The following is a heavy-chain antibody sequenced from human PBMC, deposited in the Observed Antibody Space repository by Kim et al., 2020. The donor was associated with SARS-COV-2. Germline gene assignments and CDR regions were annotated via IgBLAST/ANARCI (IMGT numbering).Heavy chain of an antibody. D-gene: IGHD7-27*01. Sequence: GGSLRLSCAISGFTFSRYAMSWVRQTPGKGLEWVSSISDSGDRTYYADSVRGRFTVSRDDSRNTLYLQMSSLRAEDTALYYCAKDRAGDLGDSWGQGTLVTVSS. V-gene: IGHV3-23*01. CDR3: AKDRAGDLGDS. CDR1: GFTFSRYA. J-gene: IGHJ5*02. CDR2: ISDSGDRT.